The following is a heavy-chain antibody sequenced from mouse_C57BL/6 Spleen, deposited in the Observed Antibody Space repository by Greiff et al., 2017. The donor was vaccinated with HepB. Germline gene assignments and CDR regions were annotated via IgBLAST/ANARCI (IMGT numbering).Heavy chain of an antibody. D-gene: IGHD1-1*01. CDR2: IDPSDSYT. Sequence: QVQLQQPGAELVMPGASVKLSCKASGYTFTSYWMHWVKQRPGQGLEWIGEIDPSDSYTNYNQKFKGKSTLTVDKSSSTAYMQLSSLTSEDSAVYYCARSGGYGSSYCAMDYWGQGTSVTVSS. V-gene: IGHV1-69*01. CDR3: ARSGGYGSSYCAMDY. CDR1: GYTFTSYW. J-gene: IGHJ4*01.